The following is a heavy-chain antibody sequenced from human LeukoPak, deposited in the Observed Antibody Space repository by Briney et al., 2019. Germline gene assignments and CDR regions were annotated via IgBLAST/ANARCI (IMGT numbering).Heavy chain of an antibody. CDR2: INHSVST. CDR3: ARVGYCSSTSCYHTLASGMDV. V-gene: IGHV4-34*01. Sequence: KSSDTLSLTCAVYGGSFSGYYWSWIRQPPGKGLEWIGEINHSVSTNYNTSLNSRVTISVDTSKNQFSLKLSSVTAADTAVYYCARVGYCSSTSCYHTLASGMDVWGKGTTVTVSS. CDR1: GGSFSGYY. J-gene: IGHJ6*04. D-gene: IGHD2-2*03.